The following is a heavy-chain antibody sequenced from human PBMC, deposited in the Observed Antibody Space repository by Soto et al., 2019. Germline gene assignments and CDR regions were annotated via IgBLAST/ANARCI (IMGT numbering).Heavy chain of an antibody. V-gene: IGHV3-53*01. CDR2: IDSGDST. CDR3: ARGPIVVVPAANDYYYGLDV. CDR1: GFTVSGKY. D-gene: IGHD2-2*01. Sequence: GGSLRLSCAASGFTVSGKYMSWVRQAPGKGLEWVAVIDSGDSTYYADSVKGRFTISRDNSKNTLDLQMNSLGAEDTAVYYCARGPIVVVPAANDYYYGLDVWGQGTTVTVSS. J-gene: IGHJ6*02.